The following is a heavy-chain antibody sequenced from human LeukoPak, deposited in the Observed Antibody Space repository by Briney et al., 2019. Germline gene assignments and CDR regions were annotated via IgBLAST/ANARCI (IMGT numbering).Heavy chain of an antibody. Sequence: SETLSLTCAVYGGSFSGYYWSWIRQPPGKGLEWIGEINHSGSTNYNPSLKSRVTISVDTSKNQFSLKLSSVTAADTAVYYCARQHPSYSYSSRDVWGKGTTVTVSS. CDR1: GGSFSGYY. CDR3: ARQHPSYSYSSRDV. CDR2: INHSGST. V-gene: IGHV4-34*01. J-gene: IGHJ6*03. D-gene: IGHD2-21*01.